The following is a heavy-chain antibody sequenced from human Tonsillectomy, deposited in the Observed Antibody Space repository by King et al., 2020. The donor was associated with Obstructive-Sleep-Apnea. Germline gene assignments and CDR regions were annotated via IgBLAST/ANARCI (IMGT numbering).Heavy chain of an antibody. Sequence: VQLVESGGGLVKPGGSLRLSCAASGFTFNSYSMTWVRQAPGTGLEWVSSISTTSSYIYYADSVRGRFTISIDNPKNSLYLQMNSLRAEDTAVYYCARDALASGSGIDYWGPGTLVTVSS. J-gene: IGHJ4*02. D-gene: IGHD3-10*01. V-gene: IGHV3-21*01. CDR3: ARDALASGSGIDY. CDR2: ISTTSSYI. CDR1: GFTFNSYS.